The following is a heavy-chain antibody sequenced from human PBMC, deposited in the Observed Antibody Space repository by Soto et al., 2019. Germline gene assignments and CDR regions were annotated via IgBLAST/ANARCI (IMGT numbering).Heavy chain of an antibody. D-gene: IGHD5-18*01. CDR1: GVSINAYY. CDR3: ARVWYSYGYLDY. J-gene: IGHJ4*02. Sequence: KASETLSLTCTVSGVSINAYYWSWIRQPPGKGLEWIGYVYYSGTTYYNPSLKSRVTISVDTSKNQFSLKLSSVTAADTAVYYCARVWYSYGYLDYWGQGTLVTVSS. V-gene: IGHV4-59*12. CDR2: VYYSGTT.